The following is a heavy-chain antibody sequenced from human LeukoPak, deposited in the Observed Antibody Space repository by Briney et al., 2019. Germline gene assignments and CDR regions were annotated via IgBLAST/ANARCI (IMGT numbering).Heavy chain of an antibody. J-gene: IGHJ4*02. CDR2: IRAYKGNT. Sequence: ASVTVSCKASGYTFPSYGISWVRQAPGQGLEWMGWIRAYKGNTNYAQKLQGRVTMTTDTSTSTAYMELRSLRSDDTAVYYCASKRGGSSFEYWGQGTLVTVSS. V-gene: IGHV1-18*01. D-gene: IGHD6-13*01. CDR1: GYTFPSYG. CDR3: ASKRGGSSFEY.